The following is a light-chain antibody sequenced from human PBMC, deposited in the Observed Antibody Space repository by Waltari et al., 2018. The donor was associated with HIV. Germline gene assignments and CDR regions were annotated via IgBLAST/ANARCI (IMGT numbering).Light chain of an antibody. V-gene: IGLV2-23*01. Sequence: QSALTQPASVSGSPRQSITISCTGTSSDVGGYSLVSWHQQHPGKAPQLMIYETTRRPSGVSLRFSGSKSGNTASLAISGLRADDEADYYCSSYTSTNTWIFGGGTKVAVL. CDR1: SSDVGGYSL. J-gene: IGLJ2*01. CDR2: ETT. CDR3: SSYTSTNTWI.